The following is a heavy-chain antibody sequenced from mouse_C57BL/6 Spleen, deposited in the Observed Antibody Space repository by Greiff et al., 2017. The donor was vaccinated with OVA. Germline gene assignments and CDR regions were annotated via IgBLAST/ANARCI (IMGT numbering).Heavy chain of an antibody. CDR3: ASYDYDWCAY. D-gene: IGHD2-4*01. CDR1: GYTFTSYW. V-gene: IGHV1-64*01. Sequence: QVQLQQSGAELVKPGASVKLSCKASGYTFTSYWMHWVKQRPGQGLEWIGMIHPNSGSTNYNEKFKSKATLTVDKSSSTAYMQLSSLTSEDSAVYYCASYDYDWCAYWGQGTLVTVSA. J-gene: IGHJ3*01. CDR2: IHPNSGST.